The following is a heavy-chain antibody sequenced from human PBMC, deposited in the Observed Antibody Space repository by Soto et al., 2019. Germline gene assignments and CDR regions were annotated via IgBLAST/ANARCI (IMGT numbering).Heavy chain of an antibody. CDR3: ARGGGAASAKDDAFDI. V-gene: IGHV1-69*06. J-gene: IGHJ3*02. CDR1: GGTFSSYA. CDR2: IIPIFGAA. D-gene: IGHD6-13*01. Sequence: QVQLVQSGAEVKKPGSSVKVSCKASGGTFSSYAISWVRQAPGQGLEWMGGIIPIFGAANYAQNFHGSVTITADKSTSTAYMELSSLRSEDTAVYYCARGGGAASAKDDAFDIWGQGTMVTVSS.